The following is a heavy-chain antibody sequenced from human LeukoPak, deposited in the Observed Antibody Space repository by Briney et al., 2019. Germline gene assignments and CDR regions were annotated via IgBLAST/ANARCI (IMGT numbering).Heavy chain of an antibody. CDR3: ARSGPLVGATDY. D-gene: IGHD1-26*01. CDR1: GGSFSGYY. J-gene: IGHJ4*02. Sequence: SETLSLTCAVYGGSFSGYYWSWIRQPPGKGLEWIGEINHSGSTNYNPSLKSRVTISVDTSKNQFSLKLSSVTAADTAVYYCARSGPLVGATDYWGQGTLVTVSS. V-gene: IGHV4-34*01. CDR2: INHSGST.